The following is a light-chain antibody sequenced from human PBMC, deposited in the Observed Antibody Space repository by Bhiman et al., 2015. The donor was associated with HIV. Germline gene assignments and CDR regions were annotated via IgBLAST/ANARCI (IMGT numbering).Light chain of an antibody. CDR1: SSDVGGYNY. J-gene: IGLJ3*02. Sequence: QSALTQPASVSGSPGQSITISCTGTSSDVGGYNYVSWYQQHPGKAPKLMIYDVSKGPSGVSNRFSGSKSGNTASLTISGLQAEDEADYYCCSYAGSRLVFGGGTKLTVL. CDR2: DVS. V-gene: IGLV2-23*02. CDR3: CSYAGSRLV.